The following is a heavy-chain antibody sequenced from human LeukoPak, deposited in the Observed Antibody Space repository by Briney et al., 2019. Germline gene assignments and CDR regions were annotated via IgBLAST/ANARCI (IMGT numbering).Heavy chain of an antibody. D-gene: IGHD5-18*01. J-gene: IGHJ6*03. Sequence: GGSLRLSCAASGFTVSSNYMSWVRQAPGKGLEWVSVIYSGGSTYYADSVKGRFTISRDNSKDTLYLQVNSLRAEDTAVYYCARDWIQLWRSYYYYYMDVWGKGTTVTVSS. CDR3: ARDWIQLWRSYYYYYMDV. CDR2: IYSGGST. CDR1: GFTVSSNY. V-gene: IGHV3-53*01.